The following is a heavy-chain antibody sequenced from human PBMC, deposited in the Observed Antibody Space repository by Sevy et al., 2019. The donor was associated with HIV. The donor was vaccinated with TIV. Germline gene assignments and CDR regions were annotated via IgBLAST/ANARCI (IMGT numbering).Heavy chain of an antibody. D-gene: IGHD3-10*01. J-gene: IGHJ3*02. CDR1: GGSVSSGSYY. Sequence: SETLSLTCTVSGGSVSSGSYYWSWIRQPPGKGLKWIGYIYYSGSTNYNPSHKSRVTISVDTSKNQFSLKLSSVTAADTAVYYCAREPVTMVRGVISPRRAFDIWGQGTMVTVSS. CDR3: AREPVTMVRGVISPRRAFDI. CDR2: IYYSGST. V-gene: IGHV4-61*01.